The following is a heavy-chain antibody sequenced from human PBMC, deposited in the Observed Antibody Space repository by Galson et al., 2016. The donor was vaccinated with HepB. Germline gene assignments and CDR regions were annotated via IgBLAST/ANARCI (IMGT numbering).Heavy chain of an antibody. Sequence: SLRLSCAASGFTFSTYYMTWVRQPPGKGLEWVAGIKQDGSEKYYVDSVKGRFTISRDNAKNSLYVQMGSLRAEDTAVYFCARERFCSSATCYVGDAFHIGGQGTMVTVSS. J-gene: IGHJ3*02. CDR1: GFTFSTYY. CDR2: IKQDGSEK. CDR3: ARERFCSSATCYVGDAFHI. D-gene: IGHD2-2*01. V-gene: IGHV3-7*05.